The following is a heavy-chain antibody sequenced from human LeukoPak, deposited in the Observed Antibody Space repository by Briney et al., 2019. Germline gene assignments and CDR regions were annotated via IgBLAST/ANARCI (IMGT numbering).Heavy chain of an antibody. V-gene: IGHV4-59*01. CDR2: IYYSGST. Sequence: PSETLSLTCTVSGGSISSYYWSWIRQPPGEGLEWIGYIYYSGSTNYNPSLKSRVTISVDTSKNQFSLKLSSVTAADTAVYYCARGVARGGYYFDYWGQGTLVTVSS. D-gene: IGHD2-15*01. CDR3: ARGVARGGYYFDY. CDR1: GGSISSYY. J-gene: IGHJ4*02.